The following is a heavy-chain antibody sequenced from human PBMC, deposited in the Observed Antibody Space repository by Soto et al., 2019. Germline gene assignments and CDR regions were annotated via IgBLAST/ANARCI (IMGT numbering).Heavy chain of an antibody. CDR2: MNPNSGNT. Sequence: ASLKVSCKASGYTFTSYDINWVRQATGQGLEWMGWMNPNSGNTGYAQKFQGRVTMARNTSISTAYMELSSLRSEDTAVYYCARRYCSSTSCPHAFDIWGQGTMVTV. D-gene: IGHD2-2*01. J-gene: IGHJ3*02. V-gene: IGHV1-8*01. CDR1: GYTFTSYD. CDR3: ARRYCSSTSCPHAFDI.